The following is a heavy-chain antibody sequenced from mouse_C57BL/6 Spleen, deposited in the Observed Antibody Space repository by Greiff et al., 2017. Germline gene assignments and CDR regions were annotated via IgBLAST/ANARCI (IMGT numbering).Heavy chain of an antibody. CDR1: GYTFTSYW. V-gene: IGHV1-72*01. Sequence: QVQLQQPGAELVKPGASVKLSCKASGYTFTSYWMHWVKPRPGRGLEWIGRIDPNSGGTKYNEKFKSKAKLTVDKPSSTAYMQLSSLTSEDSAVYYCAKTAQATPNYYAMDYWGQGTSVTVSS. CDR2: IDPNSGGT. J-gene: IGHJ4*01. D-gene: IGHD3-2*02. CDR3: AKTAQATPNYYAMDY.